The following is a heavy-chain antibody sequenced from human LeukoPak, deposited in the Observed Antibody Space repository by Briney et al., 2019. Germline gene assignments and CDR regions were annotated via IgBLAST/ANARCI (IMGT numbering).Heavy chain of an antibody. V-gene: IGHV3-7*01. CDR2: IKEDGSEK. J-gene: IGHJ5*02. CDR1: GFTFSSYW. D-gene: IGHD2-2*01. CDR3: ARDAVVVPAVPFDP. Sequence: GGSLRLSCAGSGFTFSSYWMSWVRQAPGKGLEWVANIKEDGSEKYYVDSVKGRFTISRDNAKNSLYLQMNSLRAEDTAVYYCARDAVVVPAVPFDPWGQGTLVTVSS.